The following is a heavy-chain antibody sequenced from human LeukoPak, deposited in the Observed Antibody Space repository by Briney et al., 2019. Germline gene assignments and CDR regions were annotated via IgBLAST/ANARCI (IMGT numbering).Heavy chain of an antibody. J-gene: IGHJ3*02. CDR3: ARHRKNHDFWSGINDAFDI. Sequence: PSETLSLTCTVSGGSISSSSYYWGWIRQPPGKGLEWIGSIYYSGSTYYNPSLKSRVTISVDTSKNQFSLKLSSVTAADTAVYYCARHRKNHDFWSGINDAFDIWGQGTMVTVSS. V-gene: IGHV4-39*01. CDR2: IYYSGST. D-gene: IGHD3-3*01. CDR1: GGSISSSSYY.